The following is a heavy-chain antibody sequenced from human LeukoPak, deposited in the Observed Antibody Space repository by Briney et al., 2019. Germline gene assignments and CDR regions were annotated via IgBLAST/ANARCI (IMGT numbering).Heavy chain of an antibody. CDR1: GFTFSSYS. J-gene: IGHJ3*02. Sequence: PGGSLRLSCAASGFTFSSYSMNWVRQAPGKGLEWVSYISSSSTTIYYADSVKGRFTISRDNAKNSLYLQMNSLRDEDTPVYYCARDPFGYCSGGSCYRDAFDIWGQGTMVTVSS. D-gene: IGHD2-15*01. CDR3: ARDPFGYCSGGSCYRDAFDI. V-gene: IGHV3-48*02. CDR2: ISSSSTTI.